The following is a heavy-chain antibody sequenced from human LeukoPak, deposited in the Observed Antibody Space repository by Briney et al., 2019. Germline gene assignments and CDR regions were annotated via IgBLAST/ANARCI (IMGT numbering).Heavy chain of an antibody. CDR2: MNPNSGNT. CDR1: GYTFTSYD. D-gene: IGHD2-15*01. V-gene: IGHV1-8*01. CDR3: ARGLDCSGGSWCFYYYYYGMDV. J-gene: IGHJ6*02. Sequence: ASVKVSCTASGYTFTSYDINWVRQATGQGLEWMGWMNPNSGNTGYAQNFQGRVNMTRNTSISTAYMELSSLRSEDTAVYYCARGLDCSGGSWCFYYYYYGMDVWGQGTTVTVSS.